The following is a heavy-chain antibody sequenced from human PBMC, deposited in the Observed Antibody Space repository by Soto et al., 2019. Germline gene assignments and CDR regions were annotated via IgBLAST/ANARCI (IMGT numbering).Heavy chain of an antibody. D-gene: IGHD3-22*01. CDR2: IYYSGST. J-gene: IGHJ3*02. CDR3: ASSPLDYDSSGHYGAFDI. CDR1: GGSISSGGYY. Sequence: SETLSLTCTVSGGSISSGGYYWSWIRQHPGKGLEWIGYIYYSGSTYYNPSLKSRVTISVDTSKNQFSLKLSSVTAAGTAVYYCASSPLDYDSSGHYGAFDIWGQGTMVTVSS. V-gene: IGHV4-31*03.